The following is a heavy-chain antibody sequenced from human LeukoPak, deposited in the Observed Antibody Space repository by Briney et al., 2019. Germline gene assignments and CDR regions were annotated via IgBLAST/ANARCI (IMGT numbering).Heavy chain of an antibody. Sequence: GASVKVSCKASGYTFSSYGISWVRQAPGQGLEWMGWISAYNGHTNYAPKLQGRLTVTTDTSTSTAYMELRSLRSDDTVVYYCARDGVPAAVSCPGRFDPWGQGTLVTVSS. CDR3: ARDGVPAAVSCPGRFDP. CDR1: GYTFSSYG. J-gene: IGHJ5*02. CDR2: ISAYNGHT. D-gene: IGHD2-2*01. V-gene: IGHV1-18*01.